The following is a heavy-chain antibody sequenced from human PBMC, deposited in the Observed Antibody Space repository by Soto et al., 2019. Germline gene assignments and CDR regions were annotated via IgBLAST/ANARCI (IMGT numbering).Heavy chain of an antibody. CDR1: GFTFSSYG. D-gene: IGHD5-18*01. V-gene: IGHV3-30*18. J-gene: IGHJ4*02. CDR3: AKDLTAWIQLWAHFDY. Sequence: GGSLRLSCAASGFTFSSYGMHWVRQAPGKGLEWVAVISYDGSNKYYADSVKGRFTISRDNSKNTLYLQMNSLRAEDTAVYYCAKDLTAWIQLWAHFDYWGQGTLVTVSS. CDR2: ISYDGSNK.